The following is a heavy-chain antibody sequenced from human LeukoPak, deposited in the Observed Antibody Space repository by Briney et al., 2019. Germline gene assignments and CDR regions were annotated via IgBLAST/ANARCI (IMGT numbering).Heavy chain of an antibody. CDR1: GYTFTSYG. CDR2: ISAYNGNT. V-gene: IGHV1-18*01. Sequence: VASVKVSCKASGYTFTSYGISWVRQAPGQGLEWMGWISAYNGNTNYAHTLQGRFTITTDTSTSPAYMELRSLSSDDTAVYYCARVIWFGERYFDYWGQGTLVPVSS. D-gene: IGHD3-10*01. J-gene: IGHJ4*02. CDR3: ARVIWFGERYFDY.